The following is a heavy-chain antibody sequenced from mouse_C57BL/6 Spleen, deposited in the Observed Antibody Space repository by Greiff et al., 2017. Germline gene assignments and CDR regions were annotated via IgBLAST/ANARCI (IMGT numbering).Heavy chain of an antibody. D-gene: IGHD2-1*01. Sequence: QVQLQQPGAELVRPGTSVKLSCKASGYTFTSYWMHWVKQRPGQGLEWIGVIDPSDSYTNYNQKFKGKATLTVDTSSITAYMQLSSLTSEDSAVYYCARYGNFDYWGQGTTLTVSS. CDR1: GYTFTSYW. V-gene: IGHV1-59*01. J-gene: IGHJ2*01. CDR3: ARYGNFDY. CDR2: IDPSDSYT.